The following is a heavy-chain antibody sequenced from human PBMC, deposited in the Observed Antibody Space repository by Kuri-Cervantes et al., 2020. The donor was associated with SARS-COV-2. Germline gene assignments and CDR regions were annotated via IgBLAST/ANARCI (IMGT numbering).Heavy chain of an antibody. CDR3: ARGPLGSYALWSGYYHNYDY. J-gene: IGHJ4*02. CDR2: IISIFGTA. D-gene: IGHD3-3*01. V-gene: IGHV1-69*13. Sequence: SSVKVSCKDSVRTYTSYAINWVRQAPGPGLDWMGRIISIFGTANYAQKFQGRVTITADESMSTASMELSSLRSEDTAVYYCARGPLGSYALWSGYYHNYDYWGQGTLVTVSS. CDR1: VRTYTSYA.